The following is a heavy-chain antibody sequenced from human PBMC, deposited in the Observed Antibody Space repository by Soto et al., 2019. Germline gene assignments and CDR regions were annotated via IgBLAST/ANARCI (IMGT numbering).Heavy chain of an antibody. J-gene: IGHJ4*02. Sequence: EVQLVESGGGLVQPGGSLRLSCAASGLTFSSYWMHWVRQAPGKGLVWVSRINSDGSSTNYADSVKGRFTISRDNAKNTLYLQMNIRRAEYTAVYYCARAYTVTTDDWGQVTLVTVSS. V-gene: IGHV3-74*01. CDR2: INSDGSST. D-gene: IGHD4-17*01. CDR3: ARAYTVTTDD. CDR1: GLTFSSYW.